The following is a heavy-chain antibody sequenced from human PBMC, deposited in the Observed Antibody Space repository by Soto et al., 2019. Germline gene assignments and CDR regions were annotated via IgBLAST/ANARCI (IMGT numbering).Heavy chain of an antibody. CDR1: GYTFTSYG. J-gene: IGHJ4*02. Sequence: ASVKVSCKASGYTFTSYGISWVRQAPGQGLEWMGWISAYNGNTNYAQKLQGRVTMTTDTSTSTAYMELRSLRSDDTAVYYCARGTEIYDILTGSTHVFDYWGQGTLVTVSS. CDR3: ARGTEIYDILTGSTHVFDY. D-gene: IGHD3-9*01. V-gene: IGHV1-18*01. CDR2: ISAYNGNT.